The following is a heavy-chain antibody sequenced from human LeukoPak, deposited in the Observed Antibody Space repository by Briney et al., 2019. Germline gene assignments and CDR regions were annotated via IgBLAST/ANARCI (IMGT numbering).Heavy chain of an antibody. J-gene: IGHJ5*02. V-gene: IGHV4-39*07. CDR3: ARVRSAVLGLGCFDP. CDR2: IYYSGST. CDR1: GGSISSSSYY. D-gene: IGHD2/OR15-2a*01. Sequence: SETLSLTCTVSGGSISSSSYYWGWIRQPPGKGLEWIGSIYYSGSTYYNPSLKSRVTISVDTSKNQFSLKLSSVTAADTAVYYCARVRSAVLGLGCFDPWAREPWSPSPQ.